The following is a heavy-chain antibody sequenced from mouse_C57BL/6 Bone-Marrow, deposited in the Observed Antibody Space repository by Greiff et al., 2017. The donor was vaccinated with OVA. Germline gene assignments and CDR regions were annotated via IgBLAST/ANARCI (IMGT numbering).Heavy chain of an antibody. V-gene: IGHV10-1*01. J-gene: IGHJ1*03. D-gene: IGHD1-2*01. CDR3: VTTAYWYFDV. CDR2: IRSKSNNYAT. Sequence: EVNLVESGGGLVQPKGSLKLSCAASGFSFNTYAMNWVRQAPGKGLEWVARIRSKSNNYATYYADSVKDRFTISRDDSESMLYLQMNNLKTEDTAMYYCVTTAYWYFDVWGTGTTVTVSS. CDR1: GFSFNTYA.